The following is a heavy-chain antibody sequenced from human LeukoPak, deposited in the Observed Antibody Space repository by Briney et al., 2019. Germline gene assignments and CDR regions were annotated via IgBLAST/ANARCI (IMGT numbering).Heavy chain of an antibody. Sequence: ASVKVSCKASVYTFTGYYMHWVRQAPGQGLEWMGWSNPNSGGTNYAQKFQGRVTMTRDTSISTAYMELSRLRSDDTAVYYCARTGIQWLVENWFDPWGQGTLVTVSS. V-gene: IGHV1-2*02. D-gene: IGHD6-19*01. CDR1: VYTFTGYY. CDR2: SNPNSGGT. J-gene: IGHJ5*02. CDR3: ARTGIQWLVENWFDP.